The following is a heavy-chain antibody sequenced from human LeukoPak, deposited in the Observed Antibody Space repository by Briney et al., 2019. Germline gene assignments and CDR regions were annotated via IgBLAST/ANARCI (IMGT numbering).Heavy chain of an antibody. Sequence: AASVTVSCKASGYSFTGYCMHWVRQAPGQGLEWMGWINPNSGGTNYAQKFQGRVTMTRDTSISTAYMELSRLKSDDMAVYYCARDLSGGNYGDLDYWGQGTLVTVSS. CDR2: INPNSGGT. V-gene: IGHV1-2*02. D-gene: IGHD4-17*01. CDR3: ARDLSGGNYGDLDY. CDR1: GYSFTGYC. J-gene: IGHJ4*02.